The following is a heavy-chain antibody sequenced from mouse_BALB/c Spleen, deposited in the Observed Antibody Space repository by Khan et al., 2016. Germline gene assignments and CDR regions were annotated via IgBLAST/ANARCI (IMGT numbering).Heavy chain of an antibody. J-gene: IGHJ2*01. D-gene: IGHD2-10*02. V-gene: IGHV9-4*02. Sequence: QIQLVQSGPELKKPGETVRISCKAPGYTFTTAGMQWVQKMPGKGLKWIGWINTHSGVPKYAEDFKGRFAFSLETSASTAYLQISNLKNEDTATYFCARGKYGDYFDYWGQGTTLTVSS. CDR3: ARGKYGDYFDY. CDR2: INTHSGVP. CDR1: GYTFTTAG.